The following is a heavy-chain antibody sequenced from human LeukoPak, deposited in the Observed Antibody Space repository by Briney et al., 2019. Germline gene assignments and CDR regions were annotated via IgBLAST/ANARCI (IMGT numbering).Heavy chain of an antibody. V-gene: IGHV3-21*01. Sequence: PGGSLRLSCAASGFTFSTFSMNWVRQAPGKGLEWVSSISSSSKYIFYADSVRGRFTISRDNSKNTLYLQMNSLRAEDTAVYYCARDRGPKLQVGPYYYYGMDVWGQGTTVTVSS. CDR1: GFTFSTFS. CDR3: ARDRGPKLQVGPYYYYGMDV. J-gene: IGHJ6*02. D-gene: IGHD1-26*01. CDR2: ISSSSKYI.